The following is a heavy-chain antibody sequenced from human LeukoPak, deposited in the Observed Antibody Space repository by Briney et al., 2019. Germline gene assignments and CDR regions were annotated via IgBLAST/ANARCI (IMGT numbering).Heavy chain of an antibody. Sequence: SETLSLTCAVYGGSFSGYYWSWIRQPPGKGLEWIGEINHSGSTNYNPSLKSRVTISVDTSKNQFSLKLSSVTAADTAVYYCASGLDGGNLNWGQGTLVTVSS. V-gene: IGHV4-34*01. J-gene: IGHJ4*02. CDR2: INHSGST. CDR3: ASGLDGGNLN. D-gene: IGHD4-23*01. CDR1: GGSFSGYY.